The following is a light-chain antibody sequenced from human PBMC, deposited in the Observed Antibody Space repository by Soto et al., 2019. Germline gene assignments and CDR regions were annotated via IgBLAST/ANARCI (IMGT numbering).Light chain of an antibody. CDR3: QHSYSTPLT. CDR1: QSISSY. V-gene: IGKV1-39*01. J-gene: IGKJ4*01. Sequence: DIQMTQSPSSLSASVGDRVTITCRASQSISSYLNWYQQKPGKAPKLLIYAASSLQSGVPSRFSGCGAGTYFTLTISSLQPEDFATYYCQHSYSTPLTFGGGTKVEIK. CDR2: AAS.